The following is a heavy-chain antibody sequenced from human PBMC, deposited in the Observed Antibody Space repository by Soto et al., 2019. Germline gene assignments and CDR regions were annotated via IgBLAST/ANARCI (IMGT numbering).Heavy chain of an antibody. CDR3: ASPPAYYYDTSGSLRVPYYFDH. J-gene: IGHJ4*02. CDR1: GGTFSRYA. V-gene: IGHV1-69*10. Sequence: AVKVSYKDSGGTFSRYAMSWVGQAPGDGREWMGGTMPILCTANYALKFQGRVTITADKSPSTAYMELSSLRSEDTAVSYCASPPAYYYDTSGSLRVPYYFDHWGQGTLVTVSS. D-gene: IGHD3-22*01. CDR2: TMPILCTA.